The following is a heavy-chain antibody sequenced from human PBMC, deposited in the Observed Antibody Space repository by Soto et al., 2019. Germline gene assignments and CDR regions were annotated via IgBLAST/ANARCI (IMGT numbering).Heavy chain of an antibody. D-gene: IGHD6-13*01. V-gene: IGHV3-23*01. CDR1: GFTFSSYA. CDR3: AKDGAPAGSWYPNYYYYYYGMDV. CDR2: ISGSGGST. Sequence: EVQLLESGGGLVQPGGSLRLSCAASGFTFSSYAMSWVRQAPGKGLEWVSAISGSGGSTYYADSVKGRFTISRDNSKTTLYLQMNSLRAEDTAVYYCAKDGAPAGSWYPNYYYYYYGMDVWGQGTTVTVSS. J-gene: IGHJ6*02.